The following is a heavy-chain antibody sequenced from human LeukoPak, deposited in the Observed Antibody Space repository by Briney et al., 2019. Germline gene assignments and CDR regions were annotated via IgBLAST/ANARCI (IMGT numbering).Heavy chain of an antibody. CDR1: GGSISSYY. CDR3: ARYIVSYPHDAFDI. D-gene: IGHD1-26*01. V-gene: IGHV4-59*01. Sequence: SETLSLTCTVSGGSISSYYWSWIRQPPGKGLEWVGYIYYSGSTNYSPSLKSRVTISVDTSKNQFSLKLSSVTAADTAFYYCARYIVSYPHDAFDIWGQGTMVTVSS. J-gene: IGHJ3*02. CDR2: IYYSGST.